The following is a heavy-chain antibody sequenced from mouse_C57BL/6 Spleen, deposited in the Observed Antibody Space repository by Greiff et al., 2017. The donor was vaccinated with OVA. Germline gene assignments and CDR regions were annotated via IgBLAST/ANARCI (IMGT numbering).Heavy chain of an antibody. Sequence: QVQLKQSGAELMKPGASAKLSCKATGYTFTGYWIEWVKQRPGHGLEWIGEILPGSGSTNYNEKFKGKATFTADTSSNTAYMQLSSLTTEDSAIYYCARFPFITTVVASDYWGQGTTLTVSS. V-gene: IGHV1-9*01. J-gene: IGHJ2*01. CDR2: ILPGSGST. D-gene: IGHD1-1*01. CDR1: GYTFTGYW. CDR3: ARFPFITTVVASDY.